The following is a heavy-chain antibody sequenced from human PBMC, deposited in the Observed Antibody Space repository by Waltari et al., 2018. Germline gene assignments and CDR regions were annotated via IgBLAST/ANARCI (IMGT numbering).Heavy chain of an antibody. V-gene: IGHV1-69*06. CDR1: GYTFTGYY. Sequence: QVQLVQSGAEVKKPGASVKVSCKASGYTFTGYYMHWVRQAPGQGLEWMGGIIPIFGTANYAQKFQGRVTITADKSTSTAYMELSSLRSEDTAVYYCASLIGDSSSSAGAIGFDYWGQGTLVTVSS. CDR3: ASLIGDSSSSAGAIGFDY. J-gene: IGHJ4*02. D-gene: IGHD6-6*01. CDR2: IIPIFGTA.